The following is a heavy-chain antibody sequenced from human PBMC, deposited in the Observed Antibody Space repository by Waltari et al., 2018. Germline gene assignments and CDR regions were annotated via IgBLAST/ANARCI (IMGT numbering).Heavy chain of an antibody. CDR1: GSTLSGYY. J-gene: IGHJ4*02. V-gene: IGHV1-2*06. Sequence: QVQLVQSGAEVKRPGASVMFSCKASGSTLSGYYINWVRQAPGQGLEWMGRFNPSSGDTDYAQKFQGRVTMTRDTSINTAYLELTSLTSDDTAVYYCAKTGDFYSLEYWGQGSLVTVSS. CDR3: AKTGDFYSLEY. CDR2: FNPSSGDT. D-gene: IGHD3-3*01.